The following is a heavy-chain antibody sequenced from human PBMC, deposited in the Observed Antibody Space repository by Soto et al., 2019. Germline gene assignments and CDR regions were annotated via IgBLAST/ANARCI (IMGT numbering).Heavy chain of an antibody. CDR1: GFTFSTYG. V-gene: IGHV3-23*01. Sequence: PGGSLRLSCAASGFTFSTYGMSGVRQAPGKGREWVSASRGDGGSTYYADSVKGRFTISRDNSKNTLYLQMNSLRAEDTAVYYCANRADTYYYDSSGLQGTDYWGQGTLVTVSS. CDR3: ANRADTYYYDSSGLQGTDY. CDR2: SRGDGGST. J-gene: IGHJ4*02. D-gene: IGHD3-22*01.